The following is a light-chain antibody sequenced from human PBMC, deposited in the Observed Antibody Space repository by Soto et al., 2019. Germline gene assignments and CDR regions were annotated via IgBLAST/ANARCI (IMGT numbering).Light chain of an antibody. J-gene: IGKJ4*01. CDR2: KAS. Sequence: DIQMTQSPSFVSASVGDRVTITCRASQGISSWLSWYQQKPGTAPTLLVYKASTLQDGVPSRFSGSGSGTDFTLTINSLQPEDFGTYYCHQASSFPLTFGGGTKVEIQ. CDR1: QGISSW. CDR3: HQASSFPLT. V-gene: IGKV1-12*01.